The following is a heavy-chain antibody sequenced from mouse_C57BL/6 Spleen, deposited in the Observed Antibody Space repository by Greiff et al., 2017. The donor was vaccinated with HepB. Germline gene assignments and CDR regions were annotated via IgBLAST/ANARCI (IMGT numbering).Heavy chain of an antibody. CDR2: IDPSDSYT. V-gene: IGHV1-69*01. J-gene: IGHJ3*01. Sequence: VQLKQPGAELVMPGASVKLSCKASGYTFTSYWMHWVKQRPGQGLEWIGEIDPSDSYTNYNQKFKGKSTLTVDKSSSTAYMQLSSLTSEDSAVYYCARGGYYEGWFAYWGQGTLVTVSA. CDR1: GYTFTSYW. D-gene: IGHD2-3*01. CDR3: ARGGYYEGWFAY.